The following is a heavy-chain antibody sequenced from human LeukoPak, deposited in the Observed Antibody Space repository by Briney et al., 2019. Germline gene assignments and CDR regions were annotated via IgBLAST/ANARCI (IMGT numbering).Heavy chain of an antibody. CDR3: ARHAGGISATGTRPFDY. D-gene: IGHD6-13*01. Sequence: SETLSLTCTVSGASFSSSTYYWGWIRQPPGKGLEWIGSIYYSGSTYYNPSLKSRVTMSVDSSKNQFSLKLSSVTAADTAVYYCARHAGGISATGTRPFDYWGQGTLVTVSS. CDR2: IYYSGST. CDR1: GASFSSSTYY. V-gene: IGHV4-39*01. J-gene: IGHJ4*02.